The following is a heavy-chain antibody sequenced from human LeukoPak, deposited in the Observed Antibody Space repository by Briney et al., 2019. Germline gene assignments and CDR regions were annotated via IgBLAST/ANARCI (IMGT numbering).Heavy chain of an antibody. D-gene: IGHD6-13*01. V-gene: IGHV1-8*01. Sequence: ASVKVSCKASGYTFTSYDINWVRQATGQGLEWMGWMNPNSGNTGYAQKFQGRVTMTRNTSISTAYMELSSLRSEDTAVYYCARGRGSSWYTGYYYGMDVWGQGTTVTVSS. CDR2: MNPNSGNT. CDR3: ARGRGSSWYTGYYYGMDV. J-gene: IGHJ6*02. CDR1: GYTFTSYD.